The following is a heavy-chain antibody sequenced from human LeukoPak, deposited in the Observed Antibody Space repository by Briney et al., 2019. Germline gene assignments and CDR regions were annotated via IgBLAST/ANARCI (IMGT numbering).Heavy chain of an antibody. CDR3: ARDPHDKEYDFWSGYYGMDV. CDR2: IIPILGIA. Sequence: ASVKVSCKASGGTFSSYTIGWVRQAPGQGLEWMGRIIPILGIANYAQKFQGRVTITADKSTSTAYMELSSLRSEDTAVYCCARDPHDKEYDFWSGYYGMDVWGQGTTVTVSS. V-gene: IGHV1-69*04. J-gene: IGHJ6*02. CDR1: GGTFSSYT. D-gene: IGHD3-3*01.